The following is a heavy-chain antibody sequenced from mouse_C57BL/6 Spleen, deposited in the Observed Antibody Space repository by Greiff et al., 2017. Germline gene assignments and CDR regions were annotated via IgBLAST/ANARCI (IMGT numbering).Heavy chain of an antibody. CDR3: ARADYYGNPTPYYFDF. CDR2: INPSSGFT. V-gene: IGHV1-4*01. J-gene: IGHJ2*01. D-gene: IGHD2-1*01. CDR1: GYTFTSYT. Sequence: VQLQQSGAELARPGASVKMSCKASGYTFTSYTIHWVKQRPGPGLEWIGYINPSSGFTKYNQKFKDKATLTADKSSSTAYMQLSSLTSEDSAVYYCARADYYGNPTPYYFDFWGQGTTLTVSS.